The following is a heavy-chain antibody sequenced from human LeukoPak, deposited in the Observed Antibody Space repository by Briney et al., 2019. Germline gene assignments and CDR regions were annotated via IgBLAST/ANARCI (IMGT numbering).Heavy chain of an antibody. CDR1: GYTFTGYY. D-gene: IGHD3-22*01. CDR3: ARLYYDSSGYYFEDDY. Sequence: GASVKVSCKASGYTFTGYYMHWVRQAPGQVLEWMGWINPNSGGTNYAQKFQGRVTMTRDTSISTAYMELSRLRSDDTAVYYCARLYYDSSGYYFEDDYWGQGTLVTVSS. J-gene: IGHJ4*02. CDR2: INPNSGGT. V-gene: IGHV1-2*02.